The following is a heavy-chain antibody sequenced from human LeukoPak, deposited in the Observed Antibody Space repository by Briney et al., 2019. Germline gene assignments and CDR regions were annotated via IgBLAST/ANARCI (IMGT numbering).Heavy chain of an antibody. J-gene: IGHJ5*02. V-gene: IGHV4-59*01. Sequence: SETLSLTCTVSGGSISSYYWSWIRQPPGKGLEWIGYIYYSGSTDYNPSLKSRVTISVDTSKNQFSLKLSSVTAADTAVYYCARETSTSEFDPWGQGTLVTVSS. D-gene: IGHD2/OR15-2a*01. CDR1: GGSISSYY. CDR2: IYYSGST. CDR3: ARETSTSEFDP.